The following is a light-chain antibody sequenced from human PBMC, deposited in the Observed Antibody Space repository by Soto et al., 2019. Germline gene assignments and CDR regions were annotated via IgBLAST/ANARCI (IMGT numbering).Light chain of an antibody. CDR3: QQRSDWPPT. Sequence: EIVLTQSPATLSLSPGERATLSCRASQSLSNYLVWYQQTPGQAPRLLIYDTSRRATDVPARFSGSGSGTDFTLTISSLEPEDFAIYYCQQRSDWPPTFGLGTRVEIK. J-gene: IGKJ1*01. V-gene: IGKV3-11*01. CDR2: DTS. CDR1: QSLSNY.